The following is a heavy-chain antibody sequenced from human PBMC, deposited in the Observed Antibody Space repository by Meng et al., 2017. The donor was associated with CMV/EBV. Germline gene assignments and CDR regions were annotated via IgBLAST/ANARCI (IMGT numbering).Heavy chain of an antibody. J-gene: IGHJ4*02. CDR3: ARVGIAAAGKGGFDY. Sequence: VDVVESGGGRVKPGGHLRLSCARSGFTFSCYSMNWVRPATGKGLEWVSSISSSSSYIYYADSVKGRFTISRDNAKNSLYLQMNSLRAEDTAVYYCARVGIAAAGKGGFDYWGQGTLVTVSS. V-gene: IGHV3-21*01. CDR1: GFTFSCYS. D-gene: IGHD6-13*01. CDR2: ISSSSSYI.